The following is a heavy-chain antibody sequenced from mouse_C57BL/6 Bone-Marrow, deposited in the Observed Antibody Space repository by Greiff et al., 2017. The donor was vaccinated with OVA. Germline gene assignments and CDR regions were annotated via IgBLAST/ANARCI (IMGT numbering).Heavy chain of an antibody. D-gene: IGHD1-1*01. CDR3: ASQYYGSSWFAY. J-gene: IGHJ3*01. V-gene: IGHV1-69*01. Sequence: QVQLKQPGAELVMPGASVKLSCKASGYTFTSYWMHWVKQRPGQGLEWIGEIDPSDSYTNYNQKFKGKSTLTVDKSSSTAYTQLSSLTSEDAAVYYCASQYYGSSWFAYWGQGTLVTVSA. CDR2: IDPSDSYT. CDR1: GYTFTSYW.